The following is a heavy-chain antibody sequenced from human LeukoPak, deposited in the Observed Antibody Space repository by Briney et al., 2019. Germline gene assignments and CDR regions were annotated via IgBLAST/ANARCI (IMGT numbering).Heavy chain of an antibody. J-gene: IGHJ5*02. D-gene: IGHD6-13*01. CDR3: ARTYSSSWYKGWFDP. CDR2: ISSNGGST. CDR1: GFTFSDYY. Sequence: GGSLRLSCAASGFTFSDYYMHWVRQAPGKGLEYVSAISSNGGSTYYANSVKGRFTISRDNSKNTLYLQMGSLRAEDMAVYYCARTYSSSWYKGWFDPWGQGTLVTVSS. V-gene: IGHV3-64*01.